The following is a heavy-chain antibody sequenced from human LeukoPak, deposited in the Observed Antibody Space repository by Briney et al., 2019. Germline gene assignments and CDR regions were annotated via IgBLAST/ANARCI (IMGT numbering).Heavy chain of an antibody. D-gene: IGHD4-17*01. CDR2: IYYSGST. J-gene: IGHJ6*03. CDR3: ARTKGYGDYPKRYYYYMDV. V-gene: IGHV4-59*01. CDR1: GGSISSYY. Sequence: SETLSLTCTVSGGSISSYYWSWIRQPPGKGLEWIGYIYYSGSTNYNPSLKSRVTISVDTSKNQFSLKLSSVTAADTAVYYCARTKGYGDYPKRYYYYMDVWGKGTTVTISS.